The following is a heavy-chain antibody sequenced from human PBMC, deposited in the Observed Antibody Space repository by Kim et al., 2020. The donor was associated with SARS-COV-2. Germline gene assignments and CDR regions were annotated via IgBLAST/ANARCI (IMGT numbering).Heavy chain of an antibody. Sequence: GGSLRLSCAASGFTFSSYGMHWVRQAPGKGLEWVAVIWYDGSNKYYADSVKGRFTISRENSKNTLYLQMNSLRAEDTAVYYCAALPPWFGETNWFDPWGQGTLVTVSS. J-gene: IGHJ5*02. CDR2: IWYDGSNK. V-gene: IGHV3-33*01. D-gene: IGHD3-10*01. CDR1: GFTFSSYG. CDR3: AALPPWFGETNWFDP.